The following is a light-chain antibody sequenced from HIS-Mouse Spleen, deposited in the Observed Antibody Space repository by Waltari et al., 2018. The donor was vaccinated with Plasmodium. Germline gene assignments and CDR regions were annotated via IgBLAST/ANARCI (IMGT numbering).Light chain of an antibody. V-gene: IGLV3-9*01. CDR2: RDS. J-gene: IGLJ2*01. CDR3: QVWDSSTANVV. Sequence: SYELTQPLSVSVALGQTARITCGVNNIGSKNVHWYQQKPGQAPVLVIYRDSNRPSGIPERFSGSNSGNTATLTISRAQAGDEADYYCQVWDSSTANVVFGGGTKLTVL. CDR1: NIGSKN.